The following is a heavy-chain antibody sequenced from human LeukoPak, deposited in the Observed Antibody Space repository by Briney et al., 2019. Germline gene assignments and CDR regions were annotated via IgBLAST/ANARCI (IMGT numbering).Heavy chain of an antibody. Sequence: PGRSLRLSCAASGFTFSSYAMRWVRQAPGKGLEWVAVISYDGSNKYYADSVKGRFTISRDNSKNTLYLQMNSLRAEDTAVYYCARDLKADYWGQGTLVTVSS. CDR2: ISYDGSNK. J-gene: IGHJ4*02. CDR3: ARDLKADY. CDR1: GFTFSSYA. V-gene: IGHV3-30-3*01.